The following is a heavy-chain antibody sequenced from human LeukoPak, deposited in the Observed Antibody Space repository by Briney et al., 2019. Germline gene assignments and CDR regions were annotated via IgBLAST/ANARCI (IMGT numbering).Heavy chain of an antibody. D-gene: IGHD4-17*01. V-gene: IGHV4-59*12. J-gene: IGHJ5*02. CDR3: ARGWSVTPTLLNWFDP. Sequence: PSETLSLTCTVSGGSISSYYWSWIRQPPGKGLEWIGYIYYSGSTNYNPSLKSRVTISVDTSKNQFSLKLGSVTAADTAVYYCARGWSVTPTLLNWFDPWGQGTLVTVSS. CDR2: IYYSGST. CDR1: GGSISSYY.